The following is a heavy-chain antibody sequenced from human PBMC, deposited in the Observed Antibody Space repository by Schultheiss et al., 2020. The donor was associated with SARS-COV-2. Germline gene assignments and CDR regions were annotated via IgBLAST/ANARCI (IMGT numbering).Heavy chain of an antibody. CDR2: INPNSGGT. V-gene: IGHV1-2*06. CDR3: LLLTSSSPPPGDY. J-gene: IGHJ4*02. Sequence: ASVKVSCKASGYTFTSYGISWVRQAPGQGLEWMGRINPNSGGTNYAQKFQGRVTMTRDTSISTAYMELSRLRSDDTAVYYCLLLTSSSPPPGDYWGQGTLVTVSS. D-gene: IGHD6-13*01. CDR1: GYTFTSYG.